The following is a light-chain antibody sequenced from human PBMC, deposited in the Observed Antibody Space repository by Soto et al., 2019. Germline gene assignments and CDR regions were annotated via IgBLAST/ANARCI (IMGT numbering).Light chain of an antibody. CDR1: QSVSSS. CDR3: HQRYRCVGV. J-gene: IGKJ1*01. V-gene: IGKV3-11*01. CDR2: SGY. Sequence: FVVTQSPDTLSLSPGETATLSCRASQSVSSSVAWYQHKPGQSPRLVVYSGYKRSPGIPARFSGSGSGTDFTLTISSLESDDFAVYYCHQRYRCVGVFGPGTKVEVK.